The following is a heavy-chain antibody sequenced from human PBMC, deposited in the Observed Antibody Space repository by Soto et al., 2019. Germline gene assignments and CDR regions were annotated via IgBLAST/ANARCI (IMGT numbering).Heavy chain of an antibody. CDR3: GRGLPVLLWFGESHMGNYFDY. CDR1: GGSFSGYY. J-gene: IGHJ4*02. CDR2: INHSGST. V-gene: IGHV4-34*01. Sequence: PSETLSLTCAVYGGSFSGYYWSWIRQPPGKGLEWIGEINHSGSTNYNPSLKSRVTISVDTSKNQFSLKLSSVTAADTAVYYCGRGLPVLLWFGESHMGNYFDYWGQGTLVTVSS. D-gene: IGHD3-10*01.